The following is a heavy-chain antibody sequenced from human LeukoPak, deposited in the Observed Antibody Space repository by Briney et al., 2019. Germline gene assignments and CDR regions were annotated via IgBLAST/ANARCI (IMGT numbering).Heavy chain of an antibody. CDR2: IWYDGSNK. CDR3: AREMVVDTAMVTVSIYYYGMDV. Sequence: PGGSLRLSCAASGFTFSSYGMPWVRQAPGKGLEWVAVIWYDGSNKYYADSVKGRFTISRDNSKNTLYLQMNSLRAEDTAVYYCAREMVVDTAMVTVSIYYYGMDVWGQGTTVTVSS. CDR1: GFTFSSYG. V-gene: IGHV3-33*01. D-gene: IGHD5-18*01. J-gene: IGHJ6*02.